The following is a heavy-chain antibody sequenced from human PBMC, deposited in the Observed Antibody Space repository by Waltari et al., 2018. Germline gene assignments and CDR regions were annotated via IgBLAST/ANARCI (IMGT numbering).Heavy chain of an antibody. V-gene: IGHV4-30-4*08. J-gene: IGHJ5*02. CDR3: ARDSAQQLAGGWNWFDP. D-gene: IGHD6-13*01. CDR1: GGSSSSGDYY. CDR2: IYYSGST. Sequence: QVQLQASGPGLVKPSQPLSLTCPVSGGSSSSGDYYWSWHRKPTGKGLEWIGYIYYSGSTYYNPSLKSRVTISVDTSKNQFSLKLSSVTAADTAVYYCARDSAQQLAGGWNWFDPWGQGTLVTVSS.